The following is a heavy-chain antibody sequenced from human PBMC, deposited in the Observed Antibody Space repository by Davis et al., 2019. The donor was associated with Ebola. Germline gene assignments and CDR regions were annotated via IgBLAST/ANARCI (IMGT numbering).Heavy chain of an antibody. J-gene: IGHJ4*02. Sequence: PGGSLRLSCEASGFTVSTNYMSWVRQAPGKGLEWVSIIYSGGSTDYADSVKGRFTISRDNAKNTLHLQMNSLRAEDTAVYYCARDYRHGVDYWGQGTLVTVSS. CDR3: ARDYRHGVDY. V-gene: IGHV3-53*01. CDR1: GFTVSTNY. D-gene: IGHD2-8*01. CDR2: IYSGGST.